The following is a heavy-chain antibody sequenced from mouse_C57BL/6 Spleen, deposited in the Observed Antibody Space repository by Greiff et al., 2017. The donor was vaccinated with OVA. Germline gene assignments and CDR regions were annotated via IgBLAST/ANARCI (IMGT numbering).Heavy chain of an antibody. CDR2: IYPGDGDT. CDR1: GYAFSSSW. J-gene: IGHJ2*01. CDR3: AREENYGSSYYFDY. D-gene: IGHD1-1*01. Sequence: QVQLKQSGPELVKPGASVKISCKASGYAFSSSWMNWVKQRPGKGLEWIGRIYPGDGDTNYNGKFKGKATLTADKSSSTAYMQLSSLTSEDSAVYFCAREENYGSSYYFDYCGQGTTLTVSS. V-gene: IGHV1-82*01.